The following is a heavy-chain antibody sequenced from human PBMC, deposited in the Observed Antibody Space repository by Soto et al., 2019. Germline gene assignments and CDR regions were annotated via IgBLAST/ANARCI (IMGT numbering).Heavy chain of an antibody. V-gene: IGHV1-24*01. D-gene: IGHD1-26*01. J-gene: IGHJ4*02. Sequence: ASVKVSCKVSGYTLTKLSMHWVRQAPGKGLEWMGGFDPEDGETIYAQKFQGRVTMTKDTSTDTAYMELSSLRSEDTAVYYCATSGSYLPFDYWGQGTLVTVSS. CDR2: FDPEDGET. CDR1: GYTLTKLS. CDR3: ATSGSYLPFDY.